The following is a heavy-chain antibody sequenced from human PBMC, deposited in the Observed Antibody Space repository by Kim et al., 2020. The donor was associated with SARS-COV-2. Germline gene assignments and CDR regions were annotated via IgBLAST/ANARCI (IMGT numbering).Heavy chain of an antibody. D-gene: IGHD6-19*01. V-gene: IGHV3-33*06. J-gene: IGHJ6*02. Sequence: GGSLRLSCTASGFTFSSYGMHWVRQAPGKGLEWVTVIWYDGSNKYYADSVKGRFTISRDNSKNTLYLQMNSLRAEDTAVYYCAKDLTGYSSGWGYRRRYYGMDVWGQGTTVTVSS. CDR3: AKDLTGYSSGWGYRRRYYGMDV. CDR1: GFTFSSYG. CDR2: IWYDGSNK.